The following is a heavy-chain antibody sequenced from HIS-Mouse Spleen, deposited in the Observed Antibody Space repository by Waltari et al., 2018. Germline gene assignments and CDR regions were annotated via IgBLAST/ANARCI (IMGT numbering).Heavy chain of an antibody. Sequence: EVQLVETGGGLIQPGGSLRLSCAASGFTVSSNYMSWVRQAPGKGMEWVSVSYSGGSTYYADSVKGRFTISRDNSKNTLYLQMNSLRAEDTAVYYCARHYYYGSGSYYFDYWGQGTLVTVSS. V-gene: IGHV3-53*02. D-gene: IGHD3-10*01. J-gene: IGHJ4*02. CDR3: ARHYYYGSGSYYFDY. CDR1: GFTVSSNY. CDR2: SYSGGST.